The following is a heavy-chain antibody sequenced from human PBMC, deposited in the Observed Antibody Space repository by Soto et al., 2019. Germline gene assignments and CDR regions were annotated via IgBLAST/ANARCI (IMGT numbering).Heavy chain of an antibody. CDR1: GYTFTSYG. Sequence: QVQLVQSGAGVKKPGASVKVSCKASGYTFTSYGISWVRQAPGQGVEWMGWSSAYSGNTNYAQKLQGRVTMTTDKSTSRAYMELRSLRADNTAGYDCARVAPVPAAIYYDYGRDVWGEGTTVTVCS. CDR2: SSAYSGNT. CDR3: ARVAPVPAAIYYDYGRDV. D-gene: IGHD2-2*02. V-gene: IGHV1-18*01. J-gene: IGHJ6*04.